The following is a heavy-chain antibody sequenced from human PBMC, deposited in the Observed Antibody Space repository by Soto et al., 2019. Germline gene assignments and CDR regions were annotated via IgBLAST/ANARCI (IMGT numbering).Heavy chain of an antibody. V-gene: IGHV3-74*01. J-gene: IGHJ6*02. D-gene: IGHD2-2*01. Sequence: GVSLRLSCAASGFTFSSYWMHWVRQAPGKGLVWVSRINSGGSSTSYADSVKGRFTISRDNAKNTLYLQMNSLRAEDTAVYYCARELRTYCSSTSCYLTGYYYYGMDVWGQGTTVTVSS. CDR2: INSGGSST. CDR3: ARELRTYCSSTSCYLTGYYYYGMDV. CDR1: GFTFSSYW.